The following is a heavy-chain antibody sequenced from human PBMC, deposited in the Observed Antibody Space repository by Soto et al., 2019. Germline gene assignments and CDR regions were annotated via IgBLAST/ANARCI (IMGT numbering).Heavy chain of an antibody. V-gene: IGHV3-7*01. Sequence: GGSLRLSCAASGFTFSSYWMSWVRQAPGKGLEWVANIKQDGSEKYYVDSVKGRFTISRDNAKNSLYLQMNSLRAEDTAVYYCARDQAWLLWSEDAFDIWGQGTMVTVSS. J-gene: IGHJ3*02. CDR1: GFTFSSYW. CDR3: ARDQAWLLWSEDAFDI. D-gene: IGHD3-9*01. CDR2: IKQDGSEK.